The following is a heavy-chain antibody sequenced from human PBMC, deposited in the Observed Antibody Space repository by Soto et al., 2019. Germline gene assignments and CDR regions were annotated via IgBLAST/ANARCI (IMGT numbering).Heavy chain of an antibody. CDR3: ARSMTAVVTLDY. V-gene: IGHV4-39*01. CDR2: IYYSGST. D-gene: IGHD4-17*01. CDR1: GGSISSSSYY. Sequence: QLQLQESGPGLVKPSETLSLTCTVSGGSISSSSYYWGWIRQPPGKGLEWIGSIYYSGSTYYNPSLQGRLTITVATSKSQFSLKLGSVTAADTAVYYCARSMTAVVTLDYWGQGTLVTVSS. J-gene: IGHJ4*02.